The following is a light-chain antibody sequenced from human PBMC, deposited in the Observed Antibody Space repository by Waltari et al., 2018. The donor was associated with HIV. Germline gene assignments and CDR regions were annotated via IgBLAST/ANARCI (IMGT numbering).Light chain of an antibody. Sequence: EIVLTQSPGTLSLSPGERATLFCRASQSVSSSYLAWYQQKPGQAPRLLIYGASSRATGIPDRFSGSGSGTDFTLTISRLEPEDFAVYYCQQYETFGQGTKVEIK. CDR3: QQYET. CDR2: GAS. CDR1: QSVSSSY. J-gene: IGKJ1*01. V-gene: IGKV3-20*01.